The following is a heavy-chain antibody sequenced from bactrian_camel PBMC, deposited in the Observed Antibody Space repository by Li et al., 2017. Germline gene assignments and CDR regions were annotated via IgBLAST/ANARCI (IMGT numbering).Heavy chain of an antibody. D-gene: IGHD3*01. CDR1: LSTHRSYC. J-gene: IGHJ4*01. CDR2: INGDADGET. Sequence: HVQLVESGGGSVQAGGSLRLSCEYSLSTHRSYCMGWFRQAPGKEREGVASINGDADGETNYADSVKGRFTISQDKAKNTLNLELNNLKTEDTAVYYCAASRPGITSVCQTPYITRLGLEGQGTQVTVS. V-gene: IGHV3S6*01.